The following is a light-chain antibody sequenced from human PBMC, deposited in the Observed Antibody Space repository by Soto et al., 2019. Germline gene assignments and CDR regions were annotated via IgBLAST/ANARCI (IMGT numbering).Light chain of an antibody. Sequence: DIQMTQSPPSLSASVVDIVTISCRASLGMAKYVLWYQQRPGKVPKLLIYGASSLLSGVPSRFSGSGSGTDFTLNISSLQPEDVGTYYCQKYNSAMWTFGQGTKVEI. J-gene: IGKJ1*01. CDR3: QKYNSAMWT. V-gene: IGKV1-27*01. CDR2: GAS. CDR1: LGMAKY.